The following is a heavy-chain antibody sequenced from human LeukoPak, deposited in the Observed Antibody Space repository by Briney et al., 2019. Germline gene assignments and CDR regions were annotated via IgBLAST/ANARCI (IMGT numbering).Heavy chain of an antibody. CDR2: ITGSGAGT. V-gene: IGHV3-23*01. CDR3: AKDPNGGYVGAFDS. D-gene: IGHD5-12*01. Sequence: GGSLRLSCAASGFTFSNYALIWVRQAPERGLQWVSAITGSGAGTYYEDSVKGRFTISRDNSKNTLYLQMNSLRAEDTAIYYCAKDPNGGYVGAFDSWGQGTMVTVSS. J-gene: IGHJ3*02. CDR1: GFTFSNYA.